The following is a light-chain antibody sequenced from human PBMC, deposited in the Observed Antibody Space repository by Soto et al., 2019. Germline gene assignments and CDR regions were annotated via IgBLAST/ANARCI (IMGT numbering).Light chain of an antibody. CDR2: DAS. J-gene: IGKJ4*01. V-gene: IGKV3-11*01. CDR1: QSVSSY. Sequence: EIVLTHSPPTLSLSPGERATLSCRASQSVSSYLAWYQQKPGQAPRLLIYDASNRATGIPARYSGSASGTDCTVAISGMEPEDFVGYYCKQRSNWSLTIGGGTKVEIK. CDR3: KQRSNWSLT.